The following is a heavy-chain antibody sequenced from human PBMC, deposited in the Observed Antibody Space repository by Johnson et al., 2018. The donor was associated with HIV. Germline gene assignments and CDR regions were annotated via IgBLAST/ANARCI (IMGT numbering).Heavy chain of an antibody. CDR3: VTSGVRGAFDI. Sequence: VQLVESGGGVVQPGRSLRLSCAASGFTFSNYWMHWVRQAPGKGLVWVSRSNHDGSSKNSADSVKGRFTISRDNAKNTLYLQMTILRAEDTADYDCVTSGVRGAFDIWGLGTMVTVSS. D-gene: IGHD1-14*01. CDR2: SNHDGSSK. CDR1: GFTFSNYW. V-gene: IGHV3-74*02. J-gene: IGHJ3*02.